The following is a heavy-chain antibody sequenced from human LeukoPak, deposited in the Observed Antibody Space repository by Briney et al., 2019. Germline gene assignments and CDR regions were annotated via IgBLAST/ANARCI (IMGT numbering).Heavy chain of an antibody. Sequence: ASVKVSCKASGYTFTGYYMHWVRPAPGQGLEWVGWINPNSGGTNYAQKFQGRVPMTRDTSISTAYMELSRLRSDDTAVYYCARVFRVARFDPWGQGTLVTVSS. V-gene: IGHV1-2*02. CDR3: ARVFRVARFDP. D-gene: IGHD3-10*01. CDR1: GYTFTGYY. CDR2: INPNSGGT. J-gene: IGHJ5*02.